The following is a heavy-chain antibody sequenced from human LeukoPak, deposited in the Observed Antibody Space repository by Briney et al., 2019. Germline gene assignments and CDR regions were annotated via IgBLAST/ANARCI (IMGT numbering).Heavy chain of an antibody. CDR2: ISSTSIYK. V-gene: IGHV3-21*01. Sequence: PGGSLRLSCAASGFTFSSYSMNWVRQAPGKGLEWVSSISSTSIYKYYADSVKGRFTISRDNAKDSLFLQMNSLRAGDTAIYYCARDPRIYCTNGICRDDYFDNWGQGTLVTVSS. J-gene: IGHJ4*02. CDR3: ARDPRIYCTNGICRDDYFDN. D-gene: IGHD2-8*01. CDR1: GFTFSSYS.